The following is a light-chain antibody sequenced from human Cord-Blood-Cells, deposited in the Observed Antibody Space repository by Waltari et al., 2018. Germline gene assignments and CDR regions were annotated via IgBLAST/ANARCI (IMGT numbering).Light chain of an antibody. J-gene: IGKJ3*01. V-gene: IGKV1-33*01. CDR3: QQYDNLPPFT. Sequence: DIQITQCPSALSVFVGDRVTITCQASQDISNYFNWYQQKPGKAPKLLIYDASNLETGVPSRFSGSGSGTDFTFTISSLQPEDIATYYCQQYDNLPPFTFGPGTKVDIK. CDR2: DAS. CDR1: QDISNY.